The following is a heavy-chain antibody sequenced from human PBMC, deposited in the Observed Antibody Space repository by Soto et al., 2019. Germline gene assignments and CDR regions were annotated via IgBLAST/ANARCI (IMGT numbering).Heavy chain of an antibody. V-gene: IGHV3-21*01. J-gene: IGHJ5*02. Sequence: PGGSLRLSCVASGFTSSNYNMNWVRPAPGKGLEWVSHISGTGVYIHYADAVKGRFTISRDNAKSSVYLQMNSLRAEDTAVYYCAREGALKPFSSWGQGALVTVSS. CDR2: ISGTGVYI. CDR3: AREGALKPFSS. CDR1: GFTSSNYN.